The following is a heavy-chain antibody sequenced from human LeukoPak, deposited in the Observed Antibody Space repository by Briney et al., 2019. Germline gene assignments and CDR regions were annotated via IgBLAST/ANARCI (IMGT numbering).Heavy chain of an antibody. CDR3: ARAGCGYGYDY. CDR1: GYTFTSYY. CDR2: INPSGGST. Sequence: ASVKVPCKASGYTFTSYYMHWVRQAPGQGLEWMGIINPSGGSTSYAQKFQGRVTMTRDTSTSTVYMELSSLRSEDTAVYYCARAGCGYGYDYWGQGTLVTVSS. V-gene: IGHV1-46*01. D-gene: IGHD5-18*01. J-gene: IGHJ4*02.